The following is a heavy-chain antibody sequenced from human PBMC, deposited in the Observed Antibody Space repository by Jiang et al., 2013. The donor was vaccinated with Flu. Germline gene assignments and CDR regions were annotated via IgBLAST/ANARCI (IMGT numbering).Heavy chain of an antibody. CDR2: ISSTGSAI. Sequence: CAAPGFTFSDYYMTWIRQAPGKGLEWVSHISSTGSAIHYADSVKGRFTISRDNTKNSLYLQMNSLRAEDTAVYYCARDGGVIAYAFDIWGQGTMVTVSS. D-gene: IGHD2-21*01. CDR1: GFTFSDYY. J-gene: IGHJ3*02. V-gene: IGHV3-11*01. CDR3: ARDGGVIAYAFDI.